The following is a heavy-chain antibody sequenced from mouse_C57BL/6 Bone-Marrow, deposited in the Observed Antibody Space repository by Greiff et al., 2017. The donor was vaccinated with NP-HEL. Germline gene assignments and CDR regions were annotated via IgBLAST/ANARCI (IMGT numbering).Heavy chain of an antibody. J-gene: IGHJ4*01. CDR2: IDPENGDT. CDR1: GFNIKDDY. Sequence: VQLQQSGAELVRPGASVKLSCTASGFNIKDDYMHWVKQRPEQGLEWIGWIDPENGDTEYASKFQGKATITADTSSNTAYLQLSSLTSEDTAVYYCTTSCGSSGDYYAMDYWGQGTSVTVSS. D-gene: IGHD1-1*01. CDR3: TTSCGSSGDYYAMDY. V-gene: IGHV14-4*01.